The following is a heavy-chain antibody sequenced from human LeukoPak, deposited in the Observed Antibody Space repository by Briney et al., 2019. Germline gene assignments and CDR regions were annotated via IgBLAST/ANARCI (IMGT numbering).Heavy chain of an antibody. V-gene: IGHV4-34*01. J-gene: IGHJ4*02. CDR3: ARETKYYGSGSYFDY. D-gene: IGHD3-10*01. Sequence: PSETLSLTCAVYGGSFSGYYWSWIRQPPGKGLEWIGEINHSGSTNYNPSLKSRVTISVDTSKNQFSLKLSSVTAADPAVYYCARETKYYGSGSYFDYWGQGTLVTVSS. CDR1: GGSFSGYY. CDR2: INHSGST.